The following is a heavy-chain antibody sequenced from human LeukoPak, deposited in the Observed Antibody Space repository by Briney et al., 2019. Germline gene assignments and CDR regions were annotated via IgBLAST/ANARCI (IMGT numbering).Heavy chain of an antibody. V-gene: IGHV4-59*01. CDR2: IYYSGST. D-gene: IGHD6-19*01. Sequence: PSETLSLTCTVSGDSISGYFWSWIRQPPGKGLEWIGYIYYSGSTNYNPSLRSRATISVDTSKNQFSLKLSSVTAADTAVYYCARDVRSSGWYSSWYFDLWGRGTLVTVSS. J-gene: IGHJ2*01. CDR1: GDSISGYF. CDR3: ARDVRSSGWYSSWYFDL.